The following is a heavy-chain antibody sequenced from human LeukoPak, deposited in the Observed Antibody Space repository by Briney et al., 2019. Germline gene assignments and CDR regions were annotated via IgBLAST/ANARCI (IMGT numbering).Heavy chain of an antibody. J-gene: IGHJ4*02. CDR3: ARRGYCTNGVCPFDY. D-gene: IGHD2-8*01. Sequence: SETLSLTCAVYGGSFSGYYWSWIRQPPGKGLEWIGEINHSGSTNYNPSLKSRATISVDTSKNQFSLKLSSVTAADTAVYYCARRGYCTNGVCPFDYWGQGTLVTVSS. CDR2: INHSGST. V-gene: IGHV4-34*01. CDR1: GGSFSGYY.